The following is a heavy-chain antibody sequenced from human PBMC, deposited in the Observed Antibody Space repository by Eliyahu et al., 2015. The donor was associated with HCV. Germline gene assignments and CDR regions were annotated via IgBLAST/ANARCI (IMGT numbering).Heavy chain of an antibody. D-gene: IGHD5-24*01. J-gene: IGHJ4*02. V-gene: IGHV3-66*01. CDR3: ARDRMATIYYFDY. CDR2: IYSGGST. CDR1: GFTVSSNY. Sequence: EVQLVESGGGLVQPGGSLRLSCAASGFTVSSNYMSWVRQASGKGLEWVSVIYSGGSTYYADSVKGRFTISRDNSKNTLYLQMNSLRAEDTAVYYCARDRMATIYYFDYWGQGTLVTVSS.